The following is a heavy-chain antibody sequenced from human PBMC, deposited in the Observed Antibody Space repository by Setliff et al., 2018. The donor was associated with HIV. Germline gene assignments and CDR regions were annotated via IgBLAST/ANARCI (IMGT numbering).Heavy chain of an antibody. V-gene: IGHV3-30*07. CDR1: GFTFSSYT. CDR3: AKDLLVGLFDY. J-gene: IGHJ4*02. D-gene: IGHD1-26*01. CDR2: ITHDGSSK. Sequence: GGSLRLSCAASGFTFSSYTMHWVRQAPGKGLEWVAVITHDGSSKYYADSVKGRFTISRDNSKNTLYLQMNSLRAEDPAVYYCAKDLLVGLFDYWGQGTLVTVSS.